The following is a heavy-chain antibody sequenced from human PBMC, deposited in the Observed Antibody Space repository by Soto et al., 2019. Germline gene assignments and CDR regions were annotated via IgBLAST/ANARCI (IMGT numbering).Heavy chain of an antibody. V-gene: IGHV4-38-2*02. CDR2: IYHSGST. J-gene: IGHJ6*02. Sequence: SETLSLTCAVSGYSISSGYYWGWIRQPPGKGLEWIGSIYHSGSTYYNPSLKSRVTISVDTSKNQFSLRLSSVTAADTAVYYCAREVRAVAGKGGYYYYGMDVWGQGTTVTVSS. D-gene: IGHD6-19*01. CDR1: GYSISSGYY. CDR3: AREVRAVAGKGGYYYYGMDV.